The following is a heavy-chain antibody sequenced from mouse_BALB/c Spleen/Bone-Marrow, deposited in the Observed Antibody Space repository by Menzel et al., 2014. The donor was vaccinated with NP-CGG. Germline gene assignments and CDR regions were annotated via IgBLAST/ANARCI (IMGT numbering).Heavy chain of an antibody. D-gene: IGHD2-4*01. Sequence: DVHLVESGGGLVQPGGSLKLSCAASGFTFSSYGMSWVRQTPDKRLELVATINSNGGSTYYPDSVKGRFTISRDNAKNPLYLQMSSLKSEDTAMYYCARDYDYDYWGQGTTLTVSS. CDR1: GFTFSSYG. CDR3: ARDYDYDY. J-gene: IGHJ2*01. V-gene: IGHV5-6-3*01. CDR2: INSNGGST.